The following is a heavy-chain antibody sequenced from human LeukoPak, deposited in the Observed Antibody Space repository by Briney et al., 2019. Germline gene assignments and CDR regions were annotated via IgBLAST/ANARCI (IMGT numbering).Heavy chain of an antibody. Sequence: PSETLSLTCAVYGGSFSGYYWSWIRQPPGKGLEWIGEINHSGSTNYNPSLKSRVTISVDTSKNQFSLRLSSVTAADTAVYYCARSSHWGGNSWDPKYYFDYWGQGTLVTVSS. CDR2: INHSGST. J-gene: IGHJ4*02. D-gene: IGHD3-16*01. V-gene: IGHV4-34*01. CDR1: GGSFSGYY. CDR3: ARSSHWGGNSWDPKYYFDY.